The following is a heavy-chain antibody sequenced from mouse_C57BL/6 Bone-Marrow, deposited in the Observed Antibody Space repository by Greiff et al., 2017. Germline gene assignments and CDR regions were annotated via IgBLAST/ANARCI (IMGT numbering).Heavy chain of an antibody. Sequence: EVMLVESEGGLVQPGSSMKLSCTASGFTFSDYYMAWVRQVPEKGLEWVANINYDGSSTYYLDSLKSRFIISRDNAKNILYLQMSSLKSEDTATYYCARGRYGSSSWFAYWGQGTLVTVSA. CDR2: INYDGSST. CDR3: ARGRYGSSSWFAY. J-gene: IGHJ3*01. D-gene: IGHD1-1*01. V-gene: IGHV5-16*01. CDR1: GFTFSDYY.